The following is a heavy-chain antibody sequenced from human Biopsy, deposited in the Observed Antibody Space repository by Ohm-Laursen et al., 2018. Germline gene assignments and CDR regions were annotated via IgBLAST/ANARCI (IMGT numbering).Heavy chain of an antibody. V-gene: IGHV1-2*02. D-gene: IGHD2-8*01. CDR2: INCKTGAT. CDR1: SYTFTVYN. Sequence: VASVKVSCKVSSYTFTVYNIHWMRQAPGQGLEWLGYINCKTGATNYAQKFQGTVTMTRDTSISTAYLALASLRSADTAIYYCARYPLNGHKHFDYWGQGSPVTVSS. CDR3: ARYPLNGHKHFDY. J-gene: IGHJ4*02.